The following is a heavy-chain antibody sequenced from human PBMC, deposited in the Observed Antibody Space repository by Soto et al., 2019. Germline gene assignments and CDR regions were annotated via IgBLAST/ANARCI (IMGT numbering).Heavy chain of an antibody. D-gene: IGHD3-22*01. J-gene: IGHJ6*02. V-gene: IGHV4-4*02. CDR3: ARDRDSSDTGGMDV. Sequence: QVQLQESGPGLVKPSWTLSLTCAVSGGSISSSKWWSWVRQPPGKGLEWIGQIYHGGSSDYNPSLKISVTISVDKSKNQFSLKLSSVTAADTAVYYCARDRDSSDTGGMDVWGQGNTVTVSS. CDR2: IYHGGSS. CDR1: GGSISSSKW.